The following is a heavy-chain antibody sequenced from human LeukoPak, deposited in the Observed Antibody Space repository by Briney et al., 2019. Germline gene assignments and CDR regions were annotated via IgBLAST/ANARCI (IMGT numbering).Heavy chain of an antibody. Sequence: TGGSLRLSYSPCGFNLSIHCMHGLRQAPGKGLEWTSYISSGSRTITYADSVKGRFTISRDDAKNSLYLQMDSLRAEDTAVYYCARQTPAFDYWGQGTLVTVSS. J-gene: IGHJ4*02. CDR1: GFNLSIHC. V-gene: IGHV3-48*01. CDR2: ISSGSRTI. CDR3: ARQTPAFDY.